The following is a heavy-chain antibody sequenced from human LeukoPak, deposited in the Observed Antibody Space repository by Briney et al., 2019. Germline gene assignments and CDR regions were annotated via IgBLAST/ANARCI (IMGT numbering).Heavy chain of an antibody. Sequence: GGTLRLSCAASGFTFSSYGMHWVRQAPGKGLEWVAVISYDGSNKYYADSVKGRFTISRDNSKNTLYLQMNSLRAEDTAVYYCAKGKSRRIVVVTALIKDAFDIWGQGTMVTVSS. D-gene: IGHD2-21*02. J-gene: IGHJ3*02. CDR3: AKGKSRRIVVVTALIKDAFDI. CDR1: GFTFSSYG. V-gene: IGHV3-30*18. CDR2: ISYDGSNK.